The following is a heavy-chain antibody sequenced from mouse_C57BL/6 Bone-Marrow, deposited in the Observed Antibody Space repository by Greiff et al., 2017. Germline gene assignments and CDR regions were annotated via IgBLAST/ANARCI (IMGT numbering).Heavy chain of an antibody. CDR1: GFNIKDYY. CDR2: IDPEDGDT. Sequence: EVHLVESGAELVRPGASVKLSCTASGFNIKDYYMHWVKQRPEQGLEWIGRIDPEDGDTEYAPKFQGKATMTADTSSNTAYLQLSSLTSEDTAVYYCTPFYYGSSPFGYWGQGTTLTVSS. V-gene: IGHV14-1*01. CDR3: TPFYYGSSPFGY. J-gene: IGHJ2*01. D-gene: IGHD1-1*01.